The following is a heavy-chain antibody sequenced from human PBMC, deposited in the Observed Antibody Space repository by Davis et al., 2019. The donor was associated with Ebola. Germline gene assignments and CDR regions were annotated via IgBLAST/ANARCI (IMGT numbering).Heavy chain of an antibody. CDR3: ARLPLADPTTADYYGLDV. D-gene: IGHD1-26*01. Sequence: PSETLSLTCTVSGASISDHYWSWIRQPPGKGLEWIGYVYYSGDTNYNPSLKSRVTISVDMSKNQFSLKLSSVTAADTALYYCARLPLADPTTADYYGLDVWGQGTTVTVSS. J-gene: IGHJ6*02. CDR2: VYYSGDT. CDR1: GASISDHY. V-gene: IGHV4-59*08.